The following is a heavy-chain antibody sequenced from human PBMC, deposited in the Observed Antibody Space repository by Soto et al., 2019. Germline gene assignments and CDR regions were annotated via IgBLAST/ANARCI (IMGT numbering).Heavy chain of an antibody. Sequence: GASVKVSCKASGFTFTSSAVQWVRQARGQRLEWIGWIVVGSGNTNYAQKFQERVTITRDMSTSTAYMELSSLRSEDTAVYYCVAGWELLSYYYGMDVWGQGTTVTVSS. CDR2: IVVGSGNT. D-gene: IGHD1-26*01. J-gene: IGHJ6*02. CDR3: VAGWELLSYYYGMDV. CDR1: GFTFTSSA. V-gene: IGHV1-58*01.